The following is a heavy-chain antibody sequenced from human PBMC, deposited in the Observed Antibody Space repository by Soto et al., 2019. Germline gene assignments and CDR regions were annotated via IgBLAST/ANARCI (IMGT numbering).Heavy chain of an antibody. Sequence: QVQLVQSGAEVKEPGASVKVSCKASGYTFTNYDISWVRQATGQGLELMGWMNPGSGNTGYAHKFQGRVTMTRNLSISTAYMELSRLASDDTAIYYCARMASSGSLNWFDPWGQGTLVNVSS. CDR3: ARMASSGSLNWFDP. CDR1: GYTFTNYD. D-gene: IGHD3-10*01. V-gene: IGHV1-8*01. CDR2: MNPGSGNT. J-gene: IGHJ5*02.